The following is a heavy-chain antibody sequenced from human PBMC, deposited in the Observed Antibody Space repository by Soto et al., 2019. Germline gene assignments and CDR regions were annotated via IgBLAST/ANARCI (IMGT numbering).Heavy chain of an antibody. V-gene: IGHV5-51*01. CDR2: IYPGDSDT. Sequence: GENLKISCKGSGYSFTSYCIGWVRQMPGKGLEWMWIIYPGDSDTRYSPSFQGQVTISADKSISTAYLQWSSLKASDTAMYYCARQVPPGGDSYFDYWGQGTMVTVSS. CDR3: ARQVPPGGDSYFDY. J-gene: IGHJ4*02. D-gene: IGHD2-21*02. CDR1: GYSFTSYC.